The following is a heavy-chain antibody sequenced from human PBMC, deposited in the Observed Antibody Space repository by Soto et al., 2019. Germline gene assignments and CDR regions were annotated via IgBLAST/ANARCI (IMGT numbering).Heavy chain of an antibody. CDR3: ATLQGLHYLPPAPVYYYYYYGMDV. CDR2: FDPEDGET. V-gene: IGHV1-24*01. J-gene: IGHJ6*02. Sequence: ASVKVSCKVSGYTLTELSMHWVRQAPGKGLEWMGGFDPEDGETIYAQKFQGRVTMTEDTSTDTAYMELSSLRSEDTAVYYCATLQGLHYLPPAPVYYYYYYGMDVWGQGTTVTVLL. CDR1: GYTLTELS. D-gene: IGHD2-2*01.